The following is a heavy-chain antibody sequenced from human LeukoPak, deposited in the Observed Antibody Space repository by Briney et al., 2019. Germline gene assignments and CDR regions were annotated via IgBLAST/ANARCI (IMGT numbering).Heavy chain of an antibody. CDR1: GGSISSSSYY. Sequence: PSETLSLTCTVSGGSISSSSYYWGWIRQPPGKGLEWIGYIYYSGSTNYNPSLKSRVTISVDTSKNQFSLKLSSVTAADTAVYYCGGLQAAAGADWGQGTLVTVSS. D-gene: IGHD6-13*01. V-gene: IGHV4-61*05. CDR2: IYYSGST. J-gene: IGHJ4*02. CDR3: GGLQAAAGAD.